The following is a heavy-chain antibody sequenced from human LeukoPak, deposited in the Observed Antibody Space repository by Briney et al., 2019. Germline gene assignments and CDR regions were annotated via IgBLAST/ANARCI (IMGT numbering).Heavy chain of an antibody. V-gene: IGHV3-64*01. CDR2: ISTNGVST. J-gene: IGHJ6*03. CDR3: ARDLVAGYYYYMDV. D-gene: IGHD6-19*01. Sequence: PGGSLRLSCAASGFTFTSYTMHWVRQAPGKGLEYVSAISTNGVSTYYAKSVKGRFSISRDNSKNTLYLQMGSLRAEDMAVYYCARDLVAGYYYYMDVWGKGTTVTVSS. CDR1: GFTFTSYT.